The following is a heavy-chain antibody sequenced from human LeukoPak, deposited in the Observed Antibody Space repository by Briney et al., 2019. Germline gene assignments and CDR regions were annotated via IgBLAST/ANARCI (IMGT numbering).Heavy chain of an antibody. CDR1: GFTFSSYW. D-gene: IGHD1-1*01. CDR3: AREAYNAFDY. V-gene: IGHV3-74*01. Sequence: GGSLRLSCAASGFTFSSYWMHWVRQAPGKGLVWVSRINSDGSSTKYADSVKGRFTISRDNAKNSLYLQMNSLRAEDTAFYYCAREAYNAFDYWARGTLVTVSS. CDR2: INSDGSST. J-gene: IGHJ4*02.